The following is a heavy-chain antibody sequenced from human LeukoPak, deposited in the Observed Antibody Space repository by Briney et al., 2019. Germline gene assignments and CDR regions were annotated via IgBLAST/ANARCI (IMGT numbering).Heavy chain of an antibody. CDR3: AREVGYCSGGSCPTDNYYYYGMDV. V-gene: IGHV3-72*01. CDR2: TRNKANSYTT. Sequence: GGSLRLSCAASGFTFSDHYMDWVRQAPGKGLEWVGCTRNKANSYTTEYAASVKGRFTISRDDSKNSLYLQMNSLKTEDTAVYYCAREVGYCSGGSCPTDNYYYYGMDVWGQGTTVTVSS. D-gene: IGHD2-15*01. CDR1: GFTFSDHY. J-gene: IGHJ6*02.